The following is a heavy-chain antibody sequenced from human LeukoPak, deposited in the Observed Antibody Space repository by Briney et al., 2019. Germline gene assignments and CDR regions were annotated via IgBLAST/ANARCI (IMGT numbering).Heavy chain of an antibody. CDR3: ARAAVWDYYDSSGPRGFDY. D-gene: IGHD3-22*01. CDR2: INPNSGGT. CDR1: GYTFTVYY. Sequence: ASVKVSCKASGYTFTVYYMHWVRQAPGQGLEWSGWINPNSGGTNYAQKFQGRVTMTRDTSISTAYMELSRLRSDDTAVYYCARAAVWDYYDSSGPRGFDYWGQGTLVTVSS. V-gene: IGHV1-2*02. J-gene: IGHJ4*02.